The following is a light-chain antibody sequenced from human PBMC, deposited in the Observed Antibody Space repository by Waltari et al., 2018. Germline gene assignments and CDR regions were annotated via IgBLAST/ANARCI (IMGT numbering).Light chain of an antibody. CDR1: ISDIGKYNS. V-gene: IGLV2-23*02. Sequence: QSALTQPASVSGSPGQSITISCTGTISDIGKYNSVSWYQHLPGKVPKVMISEVTKRPSGVSNRFSGSKSGNTASLTISGLQADDEAEYYCCSDAGSGTYVFGTGTKLT. J-gene: IGLJ1*01. CDR2: EVT. CDR3: CSDAGSGTYV.